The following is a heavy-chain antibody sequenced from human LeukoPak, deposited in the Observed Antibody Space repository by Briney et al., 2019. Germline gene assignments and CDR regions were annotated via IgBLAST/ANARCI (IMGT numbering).Heavy chain of an antibody. Sequence: GSLRLSCAASGFTFSYHWMQWVRQVPGKGPVWVSRIDGGGSSISYADSVKGRFSISRDNGKSNLYLHMNSLRVEDTGVYYCARGPGSSGGAYVGDYWGHGSLVTVSS. V-gene: IGHV3-74*01. CDR1: GFTFSYHW. D-gene: IGHD3-22*01. CDR3: ARGPGSSGGAYVGDY. CDR2: IDGGGSSI. J-gene: IGHJ4*01.